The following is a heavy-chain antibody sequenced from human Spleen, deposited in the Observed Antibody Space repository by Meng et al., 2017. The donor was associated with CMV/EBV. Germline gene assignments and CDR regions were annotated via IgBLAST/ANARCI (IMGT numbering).Heavy chain of an antibody. CDR3: AKIGDYSPLYYFDY. D-gene: IGHD4-11*01. Sequence: GGSLRLSCAASGFTFSSYAMSWVRQAPGKGLEWVSAVSEAGDRTFYADSVKGRFTISRDNSKKTLYLRLNSLRAEDTAVYYCAKIGDYSPLYYFDYWGQGTLVTVSS. CDR2: VSEAGDRT. CDR1: GFTFSSYA. V-gene: IGHV3-23*01. J-gene: IGHJ4*02.